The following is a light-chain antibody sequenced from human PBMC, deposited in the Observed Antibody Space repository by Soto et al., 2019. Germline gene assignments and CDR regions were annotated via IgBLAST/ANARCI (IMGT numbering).Light chain of an antibody. CDR2: AAS. Sequence: DIQMTQSPSSLSASVGDRVTITCRASQSISSYLNWYQQKPVKAPKLLIYAASSLQIGVPTRFSGSGSGTAFTITISSLQPADFATYYWQQSYSTPPYTFGQGTKLEIK. CDR3: QQSYSTPPYT. V-gene: IGKV1-39*01. CDR1: QSISSY. J-gene: IGKJ2*01.